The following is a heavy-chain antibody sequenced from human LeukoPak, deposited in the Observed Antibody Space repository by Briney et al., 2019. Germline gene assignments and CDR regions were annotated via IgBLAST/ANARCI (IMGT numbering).Heavy chain of an antibody. CDR2: ISRSGGPI. CDR1: GFTFSSYE. Sequence: GGSLRLSCAAFGFTFSSYEVNWVRQAPRKGLEWVSYISRSGGPIYYADSVKGRFTISRDSAKNSLYLQMNSLRAEDTAVYYCARVNGYCSGGSCYSGAFDIWGQGTMVTVSS. D-gene: IGHD2-15*01. CDR3: ARVNGYCSGGSCYSGAFDI. J-gene: IGHJ3*02. V-gene: IGHV3-48*03.